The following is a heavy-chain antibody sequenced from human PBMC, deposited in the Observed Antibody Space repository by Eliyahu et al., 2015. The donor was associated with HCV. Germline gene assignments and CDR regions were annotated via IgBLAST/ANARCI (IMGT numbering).Heavy chain of an antibody. J-gene: IGHJ4*02. CDR1: GFTFSSYA. CDR3: AKARLSYNWKYFDY. CDR2: ISGSGSIT. Sequence: EVQLLEFGGGLVQPGGSLRLSCAASGFTFSSYAMSWVRQAPGTGLEWVSGISGSGSITYYADSVKGRFTISRDTVKNTLYLQMNSLRAEDTAVYYCAKARLSYNWKYFDYWGQGTLVTVSS. D-gene: IGHD1-20*01. V-gene: IGHV3-23*01.